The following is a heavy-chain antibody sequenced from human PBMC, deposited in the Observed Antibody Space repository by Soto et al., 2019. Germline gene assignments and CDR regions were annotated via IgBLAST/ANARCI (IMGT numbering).Heavy chain of an antibody. CDR1: GFTFSSYA. Sequence: GSLRLSYAASGFTFSSYAVSWVRQAPGKGLEWVSAISGSGGSTYYADSVKGRFTISRDNSKNTLYLQMNSLRAEDTAVYYCHVWLDFDYWGQGTLVTLSS. D-gene: IGHD5-12*01. CDR2: ISGSGGST. CDR3: HVWLDFDY. V-gene: IGHV3-23*01. J-gene: IGHJ4*02.